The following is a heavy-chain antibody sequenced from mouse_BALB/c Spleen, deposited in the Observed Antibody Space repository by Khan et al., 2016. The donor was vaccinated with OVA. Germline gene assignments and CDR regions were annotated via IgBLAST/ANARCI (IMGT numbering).Heavy chain of an antibody. Sequence: VQLKQSGPELMKPGASVNISCKASAYSFTSYYIHWVKQSHGKSLEWIGYIDPFNGGTDYNQNIKGKATLTVDKSSNTAYMHLSSLTSEDSAVYYCARGTFDYWGQGTLVTVSA. J-gene: IGHJ3*01. V-gene: IGHV1S135*01. D-gene: IGHD3-3*01. CDR1: AYSFTSYY. CDR3: ARGTFDY. CDR2: IDPFNGGT.